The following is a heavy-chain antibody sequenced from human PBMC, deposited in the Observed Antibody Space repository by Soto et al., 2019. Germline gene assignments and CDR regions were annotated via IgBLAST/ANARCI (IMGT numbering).Heavy chain of an antibody. D-gene: IGHD3-3*01. CDR3: AKDKDWSGVYGMDV. CDR2: INGDSTT. Sequence: GGSLRLSCSASGFTFSSYAMSWLRQAPGKGLEWITSINGDSTTYYADSVKGRFTISRDNSKNTLYLQMNSLRAEDTAVYYCAKDKDWSGVYGMDVWGQGTTVTVSS. V-gene: IGHV3-23*01. CDR1: GFTFSSYA. J-gene: IGHJ6*02.